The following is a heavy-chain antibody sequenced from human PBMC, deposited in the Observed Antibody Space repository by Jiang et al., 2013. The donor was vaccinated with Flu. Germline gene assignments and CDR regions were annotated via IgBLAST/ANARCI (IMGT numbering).Heavy chain of an antibody. CDR1: GGSISSYY. Sequence: GPGLVKPSETLSLTCTVSGGSISSYYWSWIRQPPGKGLEWIGYIYYSGSTNYNPSLKSRVTISVDTSKNQFSLKLSSVTAADTAVYYCATLRDYYDSSGYLNWFDPWGQGTLVTVSS. V-gene: IGHV4-59*13. CDR3: ATLRDYYDSSGYLNWFDP. CDR2: IYYSGST. D-gene: IGHD3-22*01. J-gene: IGHJ5*02.